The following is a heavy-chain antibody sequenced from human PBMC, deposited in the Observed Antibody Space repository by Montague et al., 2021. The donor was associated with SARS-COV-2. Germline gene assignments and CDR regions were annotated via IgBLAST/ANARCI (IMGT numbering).Heavy chain of an antibody. CDR1: GVSISTDY. J-gene: IGHJ6*02. CDR3: ARHERFAYYYGMDV. Sequence: SETLPLTCTVSGVSISTDYWTWIRQPPRKGLEWIGYITYNNATNYNPSLTSRVTMSLDTSKNKVSLKVSSVTATDTAVYYCARHERFAYYYGMDVWGRGTTVTVSS. D-gene: IGHD3-10*01. CDR2: ITYNNAT. V-gene: IGHV4-59*08.